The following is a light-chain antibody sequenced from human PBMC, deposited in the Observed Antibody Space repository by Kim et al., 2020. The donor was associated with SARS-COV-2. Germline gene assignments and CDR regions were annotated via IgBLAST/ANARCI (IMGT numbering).Light chain of an antibody. CDR1: QSISSW. Sequence: DIQMTQSPSTLSASVGDRVTITCRASQSISSWLAWYQQKPGKAPKLLIYKASSLESGVPSRFSGSGSGTEFTLTISSLQPDDFATYCCQQYNSYSPLTFGGGTKVDIK. CDR2: KAS. CDR3: QQYNSYSPLT. V-gene: IGKV1-5*03. J-gene: IGKJ4*01.